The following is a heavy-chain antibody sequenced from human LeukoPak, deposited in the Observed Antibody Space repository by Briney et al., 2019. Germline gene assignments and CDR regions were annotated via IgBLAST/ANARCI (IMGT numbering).Heavy chain of an antibody. CDR1: GGSFSGYY. J-gene: IGHJ3*02. CDR2: INHSGST. Sequence: SETLSLTCAVYGGSFSGYYWSWIRQPPGKGLEWIGEINHSGSTNYNPSLKSRVTISVDTSKNQFSLKLSSVTAADTAVYYCARDYDFWSGPGAFDIWGQGTMVTVSS. V-gene: IGHV4-34*01. CDR3: ARDYDFWSGPGAFDI. D-gene: IGHD3-3*01.